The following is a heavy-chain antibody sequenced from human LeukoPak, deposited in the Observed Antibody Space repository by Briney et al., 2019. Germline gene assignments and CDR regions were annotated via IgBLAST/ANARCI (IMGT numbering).Heavy chain of an antibody. Sequence: ASVTVSCKASVYTFTVYYMHWVRQAPGQGQEWMGWINPNSGGTNYAQKLQGRVTITRYTSISTAYMELSRLRSDATAVYYCARALGSYGPYYYYYMDVWGKGTTVTVSS. CDR1: VYTFTVYY. J-gene: IGHJ6*03. CDR3: ARALGSYGPYYYYYMDV. D-gene: IGHD3-16*01. V-gene: IGHV1-2*02. CDR2: INPNSGGT.